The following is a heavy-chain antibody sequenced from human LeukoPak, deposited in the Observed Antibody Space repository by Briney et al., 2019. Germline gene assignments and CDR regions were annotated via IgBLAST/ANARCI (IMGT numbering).Heavy chain of an antibody. CDR1: GFTFNNYL. Sequence: PGGSLRLSCEASGFTFNNYLIHWVRQAPGKGLEWVALISSDGGKKYYADSVKGRFTISRDNSKDTLFLQINSLKADDTAVCYCAREHYDDSGGYSSGLDVWGQGTTVTVSS. CDR2: ISSDGGKK. J-gene: IGHJ6*02. D-gene: IGHD3-22*01. V-gene: IGHV3-30*04. CDR3: AREHYDDSGGYSSGLDV.